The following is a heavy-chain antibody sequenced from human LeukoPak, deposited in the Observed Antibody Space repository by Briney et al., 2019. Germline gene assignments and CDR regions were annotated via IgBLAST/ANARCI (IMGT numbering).Heavy chain of an antibody. J-gene: IGHJ4*02. CDR2: ISYDGSNK. D-gene: IGHD6-19*01. CDR3: AKEFGLIAVAGVGDY. CDR1: GFAFSSYG. Sequence: GGSLRLSCAASGFAFSSYGMHWVRQAPGKGLEWVAVISYDGSNKYYADSVKGRFTISRDNSKNTLYLQMNSLRAEDTAVYYCAKEFGLIAVAGVGDYWGQGTLVTVSS. V-gene: IGHV3-30*18.